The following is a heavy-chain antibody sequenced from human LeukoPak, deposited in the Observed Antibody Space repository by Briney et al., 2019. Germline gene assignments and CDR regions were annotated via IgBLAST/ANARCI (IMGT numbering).Heavy chain of an antibody. CDR3: AGGASGSYAFDY. V-gene: IGHV3-7*04. CDR1: GFTFSSYW. D-gene: IGHD1-26*01. Sequence: GGSLRLSCAASGFTFSSYWMSWVRQAPGKGLEWVANIKQDGSERYYVDSVKGRFTISRDNAKNSLCLQMNSLRAEDTAVYYCAGGASGSYAFDYWGQGTLVTVSS. J-gene: IGHJ4*02. CDR2: IKQDGSER.